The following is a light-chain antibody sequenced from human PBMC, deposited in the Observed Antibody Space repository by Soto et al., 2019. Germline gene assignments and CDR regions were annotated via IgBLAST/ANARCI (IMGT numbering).Light chain of an antibody. V-gene: IGLV2-14*01. CDR3: SSYTSSGTQV. Sequence: QSALTQPASVSGSPGQSITISCTGTSSDVGGYKYVSWYQQHPGKAPKLMIYDVSNRPSGVSNRFSGSTSGNTASLTISGLQAEDEADYYCSSYTSSGTQVFGTGTKLTVL. CDR2: DVS. CDR1: SSDVGGYKY. J-gene: IGLJ1*01.